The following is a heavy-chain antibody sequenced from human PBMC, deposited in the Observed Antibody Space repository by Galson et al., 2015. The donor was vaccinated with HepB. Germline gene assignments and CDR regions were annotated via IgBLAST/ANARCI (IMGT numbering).Heavy chain of an antibody. Sequence: SLRLSCAASGFTFSDAWMTWVRQAPGKGLEWVGLIKSKSGGGTTDYAAPEKGRFTISRDDSKNTLHLQMNSLKTEDTAVYYCTTVSPELSFNYWGQGTLVTVSS. V-gene: IGHV3-15*01. CDR3: TTVSPELSFNY. D-gene: IGHD3-16*02. J-gene: IGHJ4*02. CDR1: GFTFSDAW. CDR2: IKSKSGGGTT.